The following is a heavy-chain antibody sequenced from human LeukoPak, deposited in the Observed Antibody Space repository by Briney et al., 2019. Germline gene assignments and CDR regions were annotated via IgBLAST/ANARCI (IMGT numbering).Heavy chain of an antibody. CDR2: IYSSGST. CDR1: GGSISSYY. CDR3: ARVVVFGVVSSDYYYYYMDV. Sequence: SETLSLTCTVSGGSISSYYRSWIRQPAGKGLEWIGRIYSSGSTNYNPSLKSRVTMSVDTSKNQFSLKLSSVTAADTAVYYCARVVVFGVVSSDYYYYYMDVWGKGTTVTVSS. J-gene: IGHJ6*03. D-gene: IGHD3-3*01. V-gene: IGHV4-4*07.